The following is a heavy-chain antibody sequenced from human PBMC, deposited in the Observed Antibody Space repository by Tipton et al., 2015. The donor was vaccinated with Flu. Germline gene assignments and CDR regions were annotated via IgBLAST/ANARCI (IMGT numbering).Heavy chain of an antibody. CDR2: IHYSGSP. D-gene: IGHD4-11*01. J-gene: IGHJ5*02. V-gene: IGHV4-38-2*02. CDR3: ARRDHSTYVSDPKNRFDP. Sequence: TLSLTCTVSGDSMRSDYFWAWIRQAPGKGLEWIGNIHYSGSPHYNPSLKSRVTITVDTSKNQFSLRLTSMTAADTALYYCARRDHSTYVSDPKNRFDPWGQGTLVTVSS. CDR1: GDSMRSDYF.